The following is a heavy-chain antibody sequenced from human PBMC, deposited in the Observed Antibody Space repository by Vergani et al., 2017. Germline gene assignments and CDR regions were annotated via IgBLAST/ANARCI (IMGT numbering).Heavy chain of an antibody. CDR1: GGSITSSSYY. D-gene: IGHD3-9*01. CDR2: IYHSGGA. Sequence: QLHLQESGPGLVKPSETLSLTCTVPGGSITSSSYYWGWIRQPPGKGLEWIGNIYHSGGADYNPSLKGRVTISVDTSKNKFSLEVTSVTAADTEIYFCARTESFILRYFHCALWGQGTLVTVSS. V-gene: IGHV4-39*01. CDR3: ARTESFILRYFHCAL. J-gene: IGHJ4*02.